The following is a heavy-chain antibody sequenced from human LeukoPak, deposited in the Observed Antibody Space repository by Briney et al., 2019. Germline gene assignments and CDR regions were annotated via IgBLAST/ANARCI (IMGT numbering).Heavy chain of an antibody. J-gene: IGHJ4*02. CDR2: IYYSGST. D-gene: IGHD3-22*01. CDR1: GGSISSYY. Sequence: PSETLSLTCTVSGGSISSYYWSWIRQPPGKGLEWIGSIYYSGSTYYNPSLKSRVTISVDTSKNQFSLKLSSVTAADTAVYYCARDTEDSSGYYLIDYWGQGTLVTVSS. CDR3: ARDTEDSSGYYLIDY. V-gene: IGHV4-59*12.